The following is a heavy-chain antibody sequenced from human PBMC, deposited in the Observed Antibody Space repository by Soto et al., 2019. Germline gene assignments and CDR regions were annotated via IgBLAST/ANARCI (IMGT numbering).Heavy chain of an antibody. Sequence: QVQLVESGGGVVQPGRSLRLSCAASGFTFSSYAMHWVRQAPGKGLEWVAVISYDGSNKYYADSVKGRFTISRDNSKNTLYLQMRSLRAEDTAVYYCARDRLRYNWDDFPYYYYGMDGWGQGTTVNVSS. CDR2: ISYDGSNK. J-gene: IGHJ6*02. V-gene: IGHV3-30-3*01. D-gene: IGHD1-1*01. CDR3: ARDRLRYNWDDFPYYYYGMDG. CDR1: GFTFSSYA.